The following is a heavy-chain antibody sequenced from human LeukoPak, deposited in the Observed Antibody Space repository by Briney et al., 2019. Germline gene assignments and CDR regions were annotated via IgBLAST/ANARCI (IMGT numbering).Heavy chain of an antibody. CDR2: IYPSDSDT. J-gene: IGHJ4*02. V-gene: IGHV5-51*01. CDR1: GYSFSNYW. D-gene: IGHD5-12*01. CDR3: ARPSNSGYDF. Sequence: ESLKISCKASGYSFSNYWIGWVRQVPGKGLEWMGIIYPSDSDTRYSPSFQGRVTISADKSISTAYLQWSSLKASDTAMYYCARPSNSGYDFWGQGALVTVSS.